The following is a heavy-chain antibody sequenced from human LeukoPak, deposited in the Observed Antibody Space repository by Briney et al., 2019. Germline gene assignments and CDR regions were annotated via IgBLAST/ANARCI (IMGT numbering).Heavy chain of an antibody. J-gene: IGHJ4*02. V-gene: IGHV1-2*02. Sequence: ASVTVSCKASGYFFTDYYMHWVRQAPGQGLEWMGWINPNSGGTNYAQKFQGRVTMTRDTSISTAYMELSRLISDDTAVYYCARSRAFSGLLGYWGQGTLVSVSS. CDR3: ARSRAFSGLLGY. CDR1: GYFFTDYY. CDR2: INPNSGGT. D-gene: IGHD1-26*01.